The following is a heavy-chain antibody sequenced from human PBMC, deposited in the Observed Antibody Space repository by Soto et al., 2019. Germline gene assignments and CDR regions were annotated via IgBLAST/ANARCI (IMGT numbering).Heavy chain of an antibody. CDR1: GYSFAGYW. V-gene: IGHV5-10-1*01. Sequence: GESLKISCQGSGYSFAGYWITWVRQKPGKGLEWMGRIDPSDSQTYYSPSFRGHVTISVTKSITTVFLQWSSLRASDTAMYYCARQIYDSDTGPNFQYYFDSPGPGPPGTVSS. CDR2: IDPSDSQT. CDR3: ARQIYDSDTGPNFQYYFDS. J-gene: IGHJ4*02. D-gene: IGHD3-22*01.